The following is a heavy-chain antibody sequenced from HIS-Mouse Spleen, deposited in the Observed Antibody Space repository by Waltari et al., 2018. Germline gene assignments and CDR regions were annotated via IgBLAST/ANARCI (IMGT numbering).Heavy chain of an antibody. D-gene: IGHD6-13*01. Sequence: QLQLQASGPGLVKPSETLSLTCTVSGGSISSSSYYAGWIRQHPGKGLEWIGSIYYSGSTYYNPSLKSRVTISVDTSKNQFSLKLSSVTAADTAVYYCAREIPYSSSWYDWYFDLWGRGTLVTVSS. CDR2: IYYSGST. V-gene: IGHV4-39*07. J-gene: IGHJ2*01. CDR3: AREIPYSSSWYDWYFDL. CDR1: GGSISSSSYY.